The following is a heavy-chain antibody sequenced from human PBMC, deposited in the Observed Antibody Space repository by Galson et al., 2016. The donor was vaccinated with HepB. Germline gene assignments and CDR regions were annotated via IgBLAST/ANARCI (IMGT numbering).Heavy chain of an antibody. CDR2: FDPEDGET. D-gene: IGHD3-3*01. Sequence: SVKVSCKVSGYTLSELSMHWVRQAPGKGLEWMGGFDPEDGETIYAQKFQGRVTMTEDTSTDTAYMELSSLRSEDTAVYYCAEKRDYGFWSSYEKWGQGTLVTVSS. V-gene: IGHV1-24*01. CDR3: AEKRDYGFWSSYEK. J-gene: IGHJ4*02. CDR1: GYTLSELS.